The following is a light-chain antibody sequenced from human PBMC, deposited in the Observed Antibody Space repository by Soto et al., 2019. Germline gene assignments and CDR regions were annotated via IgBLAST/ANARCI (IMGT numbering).Light chain of an antibody. CDR3: QQYNTFSFT. CDR1: RAISGW. V-gene: IGKV1-5*03. Sequence: DIQMTQSPSTLSASLGDRVTITCRASRAISGWLAWYQQRPGKAPKLLIYRASSLESGVPSRFSGSGSGTEFTLTISGLQPDDFATYYCQQYNTFSFTFGQGTKLEI. CDR2: RAS. J-gene: IGKJ2*01.